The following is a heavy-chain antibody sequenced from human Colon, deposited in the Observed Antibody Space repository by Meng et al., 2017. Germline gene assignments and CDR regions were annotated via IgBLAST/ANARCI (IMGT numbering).Heavy chain of an antibody. CDR3: VRSSGWVRTGFDP. J-gene: IGHJ5*02. D-gene: IGHD6-19*01. CDR1: GGSISTSGYY. CDR2: IGHSGIT. V-gene: IGHV4-39*01. Sequence: QPQLQESGPGLGKPSGGLARTCSVSGGSISTSGYYWGWIRQPPGKGLEWIGSIGHSGITYYTPSLKSRVTVSIDTSKSQFSLKLTSVTAADTAVYYCVRSSGWVRTGFDPWGQGTLVTVSS.